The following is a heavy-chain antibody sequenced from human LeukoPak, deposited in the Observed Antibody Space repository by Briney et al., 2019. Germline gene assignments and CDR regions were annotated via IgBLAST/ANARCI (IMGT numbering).Heavy chain of an antibody. CDR1: GFTFSSYA. CDR2: ISGSGGGT. Sequence: PGGTLRLSCAASGFTFSSYAMSWVRQSPGKGLEWVSGISGSGGGTYYADSVKGRFTISRDNSKNMLYLQMNSLRAEDTAVYYCARDGSGYYDSSGYYSDYWGQGTLVTVSS. V-gene: IGHV3-23*01. D-gene: IGHD3-22*01. J-gene: IGHJ4*02. CDR3: ARDGSGYYDSSGYYSDY.